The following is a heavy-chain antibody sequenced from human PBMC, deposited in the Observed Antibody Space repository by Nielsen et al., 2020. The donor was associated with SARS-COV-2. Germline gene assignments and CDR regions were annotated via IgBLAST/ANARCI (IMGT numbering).Heavy chain of an antibody. Sequence: GESLKISCAASGFTFSSYSMNWVRQAPGKGLEWVSSISSSSSYIYYADSVKGRFTISRDNAKNSLYLQMNSLRAEDTAVYYCARAVTAMGRRTYYFDYWGQGTLVTVSS. CDR2: ISSSSSYI. J-gene: IGHJ4*02. V-gene: IGHV3-21*01. CDR1: GFTFSSYS. CDR3: ARAVTAMGRRTYYFDY. D-gene: IGHD5-18*01.